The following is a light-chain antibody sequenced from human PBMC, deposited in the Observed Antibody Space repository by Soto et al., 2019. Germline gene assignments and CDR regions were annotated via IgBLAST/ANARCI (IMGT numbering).Light chain of an antibody. CDR2: GAS. V-gene: IGKV3-15*01. CDR1: QSFSSH. Sequence: EIVMTQSPATLSVSPGERATLSCRASQSFSSHLAWYQQKPGQAPRLLICGASTRATGIPARFSGSGSGTEFTVSVSGVQSEDFAVYYCQQYNNWPYTFGQGTKLEIK. CDR3: QQYNNWPYT. J-gene: IGKJ2*01.